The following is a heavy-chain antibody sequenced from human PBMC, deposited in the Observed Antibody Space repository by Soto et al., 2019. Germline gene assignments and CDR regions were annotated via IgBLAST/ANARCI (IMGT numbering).Heavy chain of an antibody. D-gene: IGHD1-26*01. CDR3: AREGGSYTDSNWFDP. CDR2: INPSGGST. CDR1: GYTFTSYY. J-gene: IGHJ5*02. Sequence: QVQLVQSGAEVKKPGASVKVSCKASGYTFTSYYMHWVRQAPGQGLEWMGIINPSGGSTSYAQKFQGRVTMTRDTSTSTVYMELSSLRSEDTAVYYCAREGGSYTDSNWFDPWGQGTLVTVSS. V-gene: IGHV1-46*01.